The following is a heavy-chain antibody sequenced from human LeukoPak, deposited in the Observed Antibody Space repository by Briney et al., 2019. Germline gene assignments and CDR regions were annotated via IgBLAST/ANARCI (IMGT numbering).Heavy chain of an antibody. D-gene: IGHD3-3*01. Sequence: SETLSLTCAVYGGSFSGYYWSWIRQPPGKGLEWIGEINHSGSTNYNPSLKSRVTISVDTSKNQFSLKLSSVTAADTAVYYCARWVPDFWSGYYVYWGQGTLVTVSS. CDR2: INHSGST. J-gene: IGHJ4*02. CDR3: ARWVPDFWSGYYVY. V-gene: IGHV4-34*01. CDR1: GGSFSGYY.